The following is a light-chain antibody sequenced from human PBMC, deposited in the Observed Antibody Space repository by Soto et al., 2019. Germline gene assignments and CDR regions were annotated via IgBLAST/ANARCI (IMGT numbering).Light chain of an antibody. CDR2: DAS. CDR1: QGISNN. CDR3: QQFNTWPRVT. V-gene: IGKV3D-15*01. J-gene: IGKJ5*01. Sequence: EIVMTQSPATLSVSPGERATLSCRASQGISNNLAWYQQKPGQAPRLLIFDASTRATGIPARFSGSGSGTEFTLTISSLQSEDFAVYYCQQFNTWPRVTFGQGTRLEI.